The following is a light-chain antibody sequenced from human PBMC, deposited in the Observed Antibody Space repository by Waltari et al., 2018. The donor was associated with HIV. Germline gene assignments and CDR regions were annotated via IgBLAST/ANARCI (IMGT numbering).Light chain of an antibody. CDR3: RSCADRDGFYVR. J-gene: IGLJ2*01. CDR2: EVT. CDR1: NSYIVSSGY. V-gene: IGLV2-8*01. Sequence: QSALTQPPSASGSPGQSVTLSCTGSNSYIVSSGYVSWYQLHPGKAPKLVISEVTKRPAGGAERFSGSKAANTAFVTVSGLQAEDEADYYCRSCADRDGFYVRFGGGTRLTVL.